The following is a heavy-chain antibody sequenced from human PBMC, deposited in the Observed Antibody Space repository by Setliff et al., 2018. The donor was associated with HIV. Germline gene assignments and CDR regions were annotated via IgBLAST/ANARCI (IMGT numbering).Heavy chain of an antibody. V-gene: IGHV4-59*08. CDR3: ARHGLTGDLNAFDI. CDR2: IYYSGST. J-gene: IGHJ3*02. D-gene: IGHD7-27*01. Sequence: SETLSLTCTVSGGSISSYYWSWIRQPPGKGLEWIGYIYYSGSTNYNPSLKSRVTISVDTSKNQFFLKLSSVTAADTAVYYCARHGLTGDLNAFDIWGQGTMVTVSS. CDR1: GGSISSYY.